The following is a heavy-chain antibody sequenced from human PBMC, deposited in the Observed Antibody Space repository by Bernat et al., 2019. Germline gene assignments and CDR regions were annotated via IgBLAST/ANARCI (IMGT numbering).Heavy chain of an antibody. Sequence: QITLKESGPTLVKPTQTLTLTCTFSGFPLSSTAVGVGWIRQPPGKPLEWLALIYWNEDNKYSPSLKNRLSITKDTSGNQVVLTLTNVDPVDTATYFCAHGSGCLFDHWGPGTLVTVSS. D-gene: IGHD6-19*01. V-gene: IGHV2-5*01. CDR3: AHGSGCLFDH. J-gene: IGHJ4*02. CDR1: GFPLSSTAVG. CDR2: IYWNEDN.